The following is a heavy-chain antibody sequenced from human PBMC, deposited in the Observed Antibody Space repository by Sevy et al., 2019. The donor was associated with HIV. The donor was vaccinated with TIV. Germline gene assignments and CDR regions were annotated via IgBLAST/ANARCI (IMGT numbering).Heavy chain of an antibody. Sequence: GGSLRLSCSASGFTFSSYAMHWVRQAPGKGLEYVSAISSNGGSTYYADSVKGRFTISRDNSKNTLYLQMSSLRAEDTAVYYCVEPLIVVVVAASFDYWGQGTLVTVSS. CDR2: ISSNGGST. CDR1: GFTFSSYA. V-gene: IGHV3-64D*06. D-gene: IGHD2-15*01. CDR3: VEPLIVVVVAASFDY. J-gene: IGHJ4*02.